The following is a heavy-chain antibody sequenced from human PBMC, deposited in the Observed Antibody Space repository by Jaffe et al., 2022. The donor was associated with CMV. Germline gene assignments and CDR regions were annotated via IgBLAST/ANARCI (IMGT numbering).Heavy chain of an antibody. CDR3: AREGGYYDSSGYYHDAFDI. J-gene: IGHJ3*02. Sequence: EVQLVESGGGLVQPGGSLRLSCAASGFTFSSYEMNWVRQAPGKGLEWVSYISSSGSTIYYADSVKGRFTISRDNAKNSLYLQMNSLRAEDTAVYYCAREGGYYDSSGYYHDAFDIWGQGTMVTVSS. CDR1: GFTFSSYE. CDR2: ISSSGSTI. V-gene: IGHV3-48*03. D-gene: IGHD3-22*01.